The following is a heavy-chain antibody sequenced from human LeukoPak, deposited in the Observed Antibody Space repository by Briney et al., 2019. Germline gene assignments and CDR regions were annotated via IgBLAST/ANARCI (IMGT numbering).Heavy chain of an antibody. CDR2: IYSGGST. CDR3: ASPGLWFGELSPYYYYGMDV. V-gene: IGHV3-66*01. Sequence: PGGSLRLSCAASGFTVSSNYMSWVRQAPGKGLEWVSVIYSGGSTYYADSVKGRFTISRDNSKNTLYLQMNSLRAEDTAVYYCASPGLWFGELSPYYYYGMDVWGQGTTVTVSS. J-gene: IGHJ6*02. D-gene: IGHD3-10*01. CDR1: GFTVSSNY.